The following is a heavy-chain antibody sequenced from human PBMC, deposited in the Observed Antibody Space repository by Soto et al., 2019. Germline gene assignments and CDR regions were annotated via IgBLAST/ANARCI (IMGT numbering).Heavy chain of an antibody. D-gene: IGHD4-17*01. CDR1: GFTFSTHG. V-gene: IGHV3-30*18. J-gene: IGHJ4*02. CDR2: IAYDGSFQ. Sequence: QVQLVESGGGVVQPGRSLRLSCAASGFTFSTHGMHWVRQAPGKGLEWVAVIAYDGSFQYYADSVRGRFTISRDNSKNTVYLQLNSLRAEDTAVYYCAKEHVRDGDLDYWGQGTLVTVSS. CDR3: AKEHVRDGDLDY.